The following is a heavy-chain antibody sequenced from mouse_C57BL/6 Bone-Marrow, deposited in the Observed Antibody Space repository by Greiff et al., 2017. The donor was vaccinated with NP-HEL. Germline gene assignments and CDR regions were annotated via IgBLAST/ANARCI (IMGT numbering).Heavy chain of an antibody. CDR1: GFTFSDYY. Sequence: EVQLVESEGGLVQPGSSMKLSCTASGFTFSDYYMAWVRQVPEKGLEWVANINYDGSSTYYLDSLKSRFIISRDNAKNILYLQMSSLKSEDTATYYCARDHYDSFDYWGQGTTLTVSS. CDR2: INYDGSST. J-gene: IGHJ2*01. V-gene: IGHV5-16*01. CDR3: ARDHYDSFDY. D-gene: IGHD2-4*01.